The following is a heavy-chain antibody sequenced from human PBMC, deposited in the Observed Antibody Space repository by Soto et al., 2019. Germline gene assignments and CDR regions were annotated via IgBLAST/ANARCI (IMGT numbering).Heavy chain of an antibody. V-gene: IGHV1-69*13. CDR3: ARVEYSSSSAPDDY. CDR1: GGTFSRYS. D-gene: IGHD6-6*01. Sequence: SVKVSCKASGGTFSRYSISWVRQAPGQGLEWMGGIIPIFGTANYAQKFQGRVTITADESTSTAYMELSSLRSEDTAVYYCARVEYSSSSAPDDYWGQGTLVTVSS. J-gene: IGHJ4*02. CDR2: IIPIFGTA.